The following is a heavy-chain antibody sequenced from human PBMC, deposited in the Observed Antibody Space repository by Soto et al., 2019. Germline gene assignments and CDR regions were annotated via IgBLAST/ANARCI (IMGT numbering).Heavy chain of an antibody. CDR3: ARDYCGGDCYSREWYYFDC. J-gene: IGHJ4*02. Sequence: QVQLVESGGGVVQPGRSLRLSCAASGFTFSSYAMHWVRQAPGKGLEWVAVISYDGSNKYYADSVKGRFTISRDNSKNTLYLKMNSLRAEDTAVYYCARDYCGGDCYSREWYYFDCWGQGTLVTVSS. CDR2: ISYDGSNK. V-gene: IGHV3-30-3*01. CDR1: GFTFSSYA. D-gene: IGHD2-21*02.